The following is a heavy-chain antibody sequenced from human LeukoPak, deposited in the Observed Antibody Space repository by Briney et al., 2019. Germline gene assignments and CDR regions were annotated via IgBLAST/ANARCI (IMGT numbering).Heavy chain of an antibody. Sequence: GSLRLSCAASGFTVITNDMTWVRQAPGKGLEWVSVLYSNGNTKYADSVQGRFTISRDNSKNTLYLEMNSLSPDDTAVYYCARGVEPLAANTLAYWGQGTLVTVSS. CDR1: GFTVITND. J-gene: IGHJ4*02. CDR3: ARGVEPLAANTLAY. V-gene: IGHV3-53*01. D-gene: IGHD1-14*01. CDR2: LYSNGNT.